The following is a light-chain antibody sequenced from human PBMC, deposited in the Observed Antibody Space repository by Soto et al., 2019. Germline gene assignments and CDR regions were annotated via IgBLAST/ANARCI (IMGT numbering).Light chain of an antibody. CDR1: QSVSSN. CDR2: GAS. V-gene: IGKV3-15*01. CDR3: QQYNNLT. J-gene: IGKJ1*01. Sequence: EIVMTQSPATLSVSPGERATLSCRASQSVSSNLAWYQQKPGQAPRLLIYGASTRATGIPARFSGSGSGTEFTLTISSLQSEDFAVYYCQQYNNLTFGQGTKVDI.